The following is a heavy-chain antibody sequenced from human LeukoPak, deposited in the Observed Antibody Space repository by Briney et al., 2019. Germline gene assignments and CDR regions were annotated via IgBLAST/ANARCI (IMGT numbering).Heavy chain of an antibody. Sequence: ASVKVSCKASGYTFTGYYMHWVRQAPGQGLEWMGWINPNSGGTNYAQKFQGRVTMTRDMSTSTVYMEPSSLRSEDTAVYYCARGPRGLADYYYMDVWGKGTTVTVSS. J-gene: IGHJ6*03. D-gene: IGHD6-19*01. CDR3: ARGPRGLADYYYMDV. CDR2: INPNSGGT. V-gene: IGHV1-2*02. CDR1: GYTFTGYY.